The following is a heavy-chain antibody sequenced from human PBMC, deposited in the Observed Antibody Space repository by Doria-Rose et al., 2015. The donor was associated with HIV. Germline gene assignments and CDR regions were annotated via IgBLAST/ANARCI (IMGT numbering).Heavy chain of an antibody. Sequence: QVQLQESGPGLVQPSETLSLTCTVSGGSITRYSLSWIRQPPGKGLEWIGSMYYSANASIKGRVTISVDTSKNQFSLELTSVTAADAAVYYCARGDSSDYFVDWGQGTLVTVSS. J-gene: IGHJ4*02. D-gene: IGHD3-22*01. CDR3: ARGDSSDYFVD. CDR1: GGSITRYS. CDR2: MYYSA. V-gene: IGHV4-59*01.